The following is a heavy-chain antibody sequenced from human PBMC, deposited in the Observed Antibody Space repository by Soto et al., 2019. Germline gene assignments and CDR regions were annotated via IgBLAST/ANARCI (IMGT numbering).Heavy chain of an antibody. CDR3: ARDILPGYCSSTSCYGGNWFDP. CDR2: ISYSGST. Sequence: SETLSLTCTVSGASISSYYWTWIRQPPGKGLEWIGYISYSGSTNYNPSLKSRVTISVDTSKNQFSLKLSSVTAADTAVYYCARDILPGYCSSTSCYGGNWFDPWGQGTLVTVSS. J-gene: IGHJ5*02. CDR1: GASISSYY. D-gene: IGHD2-2*01. V-gene: IGHV4-59*01.